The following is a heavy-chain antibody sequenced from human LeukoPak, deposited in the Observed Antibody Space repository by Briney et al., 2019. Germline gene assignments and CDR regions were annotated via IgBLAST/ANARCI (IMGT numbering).Heavy chain of an antibody. J-gene: IGHJ4*02. CDR2: INYSGST. D-gene: IGHD6-13*01. CDR1: GGSINNGDYY. CDR3: ARDSLVWPLG. V-gene: IGHV4-30-4*08. Sequence: SQTLSLTCTVSGGSINNGDYYWSWVRQPPGKGLEWIGFINYSGSTYYNPSLKSRVTISVDTSKNQFFLKLRSVTAADTAVYYCARDSLVWPLGWGQGTLVTVSP.